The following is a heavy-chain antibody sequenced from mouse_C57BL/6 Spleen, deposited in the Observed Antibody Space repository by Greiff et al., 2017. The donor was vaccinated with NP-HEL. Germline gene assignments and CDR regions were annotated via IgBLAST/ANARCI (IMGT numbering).Heavy chain of an antibody. J-gene: IGHJ4*01. CDR2: INPSNGGT. CDR3: ARTHYGSSYVEDYYAMDY. D-gene: IGHD1-1*01. Sequence: VQLQQPGTELVKPGASVKLSCKASGYTFTSYWMHWVKQRPGQGLEWIGNINPSNGGTNYNEKFKSKATLTVDKSSSTAYMQLSSLTSEDSAVYYCARTHYGSSYVEDYYAMDYWGQGTSVTVSS. V-gene: IGHV1-53*01. CDR1: GYTFTSYW.